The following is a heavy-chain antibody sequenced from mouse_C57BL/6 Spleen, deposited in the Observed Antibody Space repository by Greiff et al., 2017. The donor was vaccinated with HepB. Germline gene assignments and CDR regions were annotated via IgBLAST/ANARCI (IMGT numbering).Heavy chain of an antibody. CDR1: GYAFSSYW. J-gene: IGHJ4*01. D-gene: IGHD1-1*01. V-gene: IGHV1-80*01. CDR2: IYPGDGDT. Sequence: VQLQQSGAELVKPGASVKISCKASGYAFSSYWMNWVKQRPGKGLEWIGQIYPGDGDTNYNGKFKGKATLTADNYSSTAYMQLSSLTSEDSAVYFCARGFYYGSSYAMDYWGQGTSVTVSS. CDR3: ARGFYYGSSYAMDY.